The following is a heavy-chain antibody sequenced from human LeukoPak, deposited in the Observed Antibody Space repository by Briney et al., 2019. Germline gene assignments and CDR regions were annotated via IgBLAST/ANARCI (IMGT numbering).Heavy chain of an antibody. CDR1: GFTFRSNA. D-gene: IGHD6-19*01. CDR2: IAYDGSNK. J-gene: IGHJ4*02. V-gene: IGHV3-30*01. CDR3: ARDSMYSSGWGPFDY. Sequence: GRTLRLSCAASGFTFRSNAMHWVRQAPGKGREWVAVIAYDGSNKFYADSVKGRFNISRDDSKNTVYLQMNSLRAEDTGVYYCARDSMYSSGWGPFDYWGQGTLVTVS.